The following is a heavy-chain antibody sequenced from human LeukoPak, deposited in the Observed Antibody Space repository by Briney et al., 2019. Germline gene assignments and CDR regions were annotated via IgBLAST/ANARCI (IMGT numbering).Heavy chain of an antibody. V-gene: IGHV3-9*01. J-gene: IGHJ4*02. CDR1: GFTFDDDA. CDR3: ARGGGYGDYG. Sequence: GRSLRLSCAASGFTFDDDAMHWVRQAPGKGLEWVSGISWNSGSIGYADSVKGRFTISRDNSKNTLYLQMNSLRAEDTAVYYCARGGGYGDYGWGQGTLVTVSS. CDR2: ISWNSGSI. D-gene: IGHD4-17*01.